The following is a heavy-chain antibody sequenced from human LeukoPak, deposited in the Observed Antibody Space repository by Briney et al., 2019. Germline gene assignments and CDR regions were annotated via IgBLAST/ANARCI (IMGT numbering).Heavy chain of an antibody. CDR3: ARASRTGLGIGSCDY. V-gene: IGHV4-38-2*02. D-gene: IGHD7-27*01. Sequence: PSETLSLTCTVSGYSISSGYYWGWIRQPPGKGLEWIGSIYHSGSTYYNPSLKSRVTISVDTSKNQFSLKLSSVTAADTAVYYCARASRTGLGIGSCDYWGQGTLVTVSS. J-gene: IGHJ4*02. CDR2: IYHSGST. CDR1: GYSISSGYY.